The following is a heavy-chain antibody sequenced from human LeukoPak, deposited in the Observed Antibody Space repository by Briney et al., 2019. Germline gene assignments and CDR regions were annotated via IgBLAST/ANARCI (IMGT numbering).Heavy chain of an antibody. J-gene: IGHJ2*01. CDR2: IIPIFGTA. CDR3: ARVGYSYGSTYWYFDL. V-gene: IGHV1-69*06. CDR1: GGTFSSYA. Sequence: SVKVSCKASGGTFSSYAISWVRQAPGQGLEWMGGIIPIFGTANYAQKFQGRVTVTADKSTSTAYMELSSLRSEDTAVYYCARVGYSYGSTYWYFDLWGRGTLVTVSS. D-gene: IGHD5-18*01.